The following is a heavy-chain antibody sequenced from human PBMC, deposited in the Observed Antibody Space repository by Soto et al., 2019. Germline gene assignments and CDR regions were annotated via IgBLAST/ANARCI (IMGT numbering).Heavy chain of an antibody. CDR2: ISYDGRNK. CDR1: GFTFSSYG. CDR3: AKDPSPLAYCGGDCYYYYYMDV. V-gene: IGHV3-30*18. D-gene: IGHD2-21*01. Sequence: QVQLVESGGGVVQPGRSLRLSCAASGFTFSSYGMHWVRQAPGKGLEWVAVISYDGRNKYYADSVKGRITISKDNAKNALYLQMNSLKAEDTAVYYCAKDPSPLAYCGGDCYYYYYMDVWGKGTTVTVSS. J-gene: IGHJ6*03.